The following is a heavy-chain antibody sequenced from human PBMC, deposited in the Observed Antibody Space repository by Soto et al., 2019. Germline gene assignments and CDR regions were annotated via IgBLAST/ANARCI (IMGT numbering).Heavy chain of an antibody. CDR1: GYSFSDYH. CDR3: ARGDSTDCSNGVCSFFYNHDMDV. Sequence: SSVKVSCKASGYSFSDYHIHWVRQAPGQGLEWLGRINPKSGGTSTAQKFQGWVTMTTDTSISTASMELTRLTSDDTAIYYCARGDSTDCSNGVCSFFYNHDMDVWGQGTTVTVSS. J-gene: IGHJ6*02. V-gene: IGHV1-2*04. D-gene: IGHD2-8*01. CDR2: INPKSGGT.